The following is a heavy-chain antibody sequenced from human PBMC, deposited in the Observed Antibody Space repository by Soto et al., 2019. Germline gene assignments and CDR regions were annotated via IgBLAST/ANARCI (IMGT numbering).Heavy chain of an antibody. Sequence: QVQLVQSGAEVKKPGSSVKVSCKASGGTFSSYTISWVRQAPGQGLEWMGRIIPILGIANYAQKFQGRVTITADKSTSTAYMELSSLRSEDTAVYYCARDGEDYGGRGGYYYYGMDVWGQGTTVTVSS. CDR2: IIPILGIA. V-gene: IGHV1-69*08. J-gene: IGHJ6*02. CDR3: ARDGEDYGGRGGYYYYGMDV. D-gene: IGHD4-17*01. CDR1: GGTFSSYT.